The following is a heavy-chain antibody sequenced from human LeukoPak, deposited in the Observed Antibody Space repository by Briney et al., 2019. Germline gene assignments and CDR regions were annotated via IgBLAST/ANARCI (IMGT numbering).Heavy chain of an antibody. CDR2: INPNSGGT. D-gene: IGHD1-1*01. V-gene: IGHV1-2*06. J-gene: IGHJ4*02. CDR1: GYTFTGYY. CDR3: ARDRYNWNDTDY. Sequence: ASVKVSCKASGYTFTGYYMHWVRQAPGQGLEWMGRINPNSGGTNYAQKLQGRVTMTTDTSTSTAYMELRSLRSDDTAVYYCARDRYNWNDTDYWGQGTLVTVSS.